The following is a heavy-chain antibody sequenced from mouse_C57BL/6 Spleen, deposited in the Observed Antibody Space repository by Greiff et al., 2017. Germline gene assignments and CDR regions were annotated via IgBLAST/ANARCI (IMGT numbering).Heavy chain of an antibody. CDR1: GFSLTSYA. CDR2: IWTGGGT. V-gene: IGHV2-9-1*01. CDR3: AGNYYGSSYIAY. D-gene: IGHD1-1*01. Sequence: VQLQESGPGLVAPSQSLSLTCTVSGFSLTSYAISWVRQPPGKGLEWLGVIWTGGGTNYNSALKSRLSISKDNSKSQVFLKMNSLQTDDTARYYCAGNYYGSSYIAYWGQGTLVTVSA. J-gene: IGHJ3*01.